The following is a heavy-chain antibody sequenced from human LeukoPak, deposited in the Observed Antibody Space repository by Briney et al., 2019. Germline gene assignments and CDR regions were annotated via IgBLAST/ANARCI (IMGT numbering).Heavy chain of an antibody. J-gene: IGHJ4*02. Sequence: SVKVSCKASGGTFSSYAISWVRQAPGQGLEWMGRIIPIFGTANYAQKFQGRVTITTDESMSTAYMELSSLRSEDTAVYYCARLYSSGWYYFDYWGQGTLVTVSS. V-gene: IGHV1-69*05. CDR2: IIPIFGTA. CDR1: GGTFSSYA. D-gene: IGHD6-19*01. CDR3: ARLYSSGWYYFDY.